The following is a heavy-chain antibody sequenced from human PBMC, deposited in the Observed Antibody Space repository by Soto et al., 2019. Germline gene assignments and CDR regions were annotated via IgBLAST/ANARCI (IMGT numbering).Heavy chain of an antibody. CDR2: IYYSGST. CDR3: ARVAMVRENNWFDP. CDR1: GGSISSGGYY. J-gene: IGHJ5*02. D-gene: IGHD3-10*01. V-gene: IGHV4-31*03. Sequence: SETLSLTCTVSGGSISSGGYYWSWIRQHPGKGLEWIGYIYYSGSTYYNPSLKSRVTISVDTSKNQFSLKLSSVTAADTAVYYCARVAMVRENNWFDPWGQGTLVTVSS.